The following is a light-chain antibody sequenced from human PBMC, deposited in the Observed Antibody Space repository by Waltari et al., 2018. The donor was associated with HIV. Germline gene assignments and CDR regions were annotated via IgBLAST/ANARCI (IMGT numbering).Light chain of an antibody. J-gene: IGKJ1*01. V-gene: IGKV3-15*01. Sequence: EIVMTQSPATLSVSPGERATLSCRASQSVSSNLAWYQQKPGQAPRLLIYGASTRATGIPARFSGSGAGNEFTLTISSLQSEDCAVYYCQQYNNCPPVTFGQGTKVEIK. CDR3: QQYNNCPPVT. CDR2: GAS. CDR1: QSVSSN.